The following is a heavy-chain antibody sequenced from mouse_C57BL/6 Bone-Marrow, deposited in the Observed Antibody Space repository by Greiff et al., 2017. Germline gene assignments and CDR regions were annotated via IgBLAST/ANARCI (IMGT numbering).Heavy chain of an antibody. J-gene: IGHJ2*01. Sequence: QVQLQQPGAELVMPGASVKLSCKASGYTFTSYWMHWVKQRPGQGLEWIGEIDPSDSYTNYNQKFKGKSTLTVDKSSSTAYMQLSSLTSEDSAVYYCAREGIYYGSSSFDSWGPGTTLTVSS. CDR2: IDPSDSYT. V-gene: IGHV1-69*01. CDR1: GYTFTSYW. CDR3: AREGIYYGSSSFDS. D-gene: IGHD1-1*01.